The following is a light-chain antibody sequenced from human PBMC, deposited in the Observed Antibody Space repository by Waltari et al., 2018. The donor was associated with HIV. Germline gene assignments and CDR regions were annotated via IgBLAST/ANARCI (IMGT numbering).Light chain of an antibody. V-gene: IGKV3-20*01. Sequence: EIVLTQSPGTLSLSPGERATLSCRASQSVSSSYLAWYQQKPGQAPRLLIYGASSRATCIPDRFSGSGSGTDFTLTISRLEPEDFAVYYCQQYGSSQGWTFGQGTKVEIK. CDR3: QQYGSSQGWT. CDR1: QSVSSSY. CDR2: GAS. J-gene: IGKJ1*01.